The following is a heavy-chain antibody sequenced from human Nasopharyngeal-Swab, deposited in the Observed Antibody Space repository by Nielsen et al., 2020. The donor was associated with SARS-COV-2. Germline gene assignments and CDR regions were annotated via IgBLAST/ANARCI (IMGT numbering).Heavy chain of an antibody. CDR2: IYYSGSA. CDR1: GGSLNSINYY. CDR3: ARNEFRSGYYGTAEYYGLDV. J-gene: IGHJ6*02. V-gene: IGHV4-39*07. D-gene: IGHD3-3*01. Sequence: SETLSLTCTVSGGSLNSINYYWGWIRQPPGKGLEWIGSIYYSGSAYYNPSLKSRVTISVDTSKNQFSLKLSSVAAADTAVYYCARNEFRSGYYGTAEYYGLDVWGQGTTVTVYS.